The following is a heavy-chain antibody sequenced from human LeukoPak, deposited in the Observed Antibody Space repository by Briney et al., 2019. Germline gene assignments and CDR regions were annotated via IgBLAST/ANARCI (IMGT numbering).Heavy chain of an antibody. CDR1: GGSISSYY. Sequence: SETLSLTCTVSGGSISSYYWSWIRQPPGKGLEWIGYIYYSGSTSYNPSLKSRVTISVDTSKNQFSLKPSSVTAADTAVYYCARALFSSYCSGGSCYSHYYYYGMDVWGKGTTVTVSS. D-gene: IGHD2-15*01. CDR3: ARALFSSYCSGGSCYSHYYYYGMDV. CDR2: IYYSGST. J-gene: IGHJ6*04. V-gene: IGHV4-59*01.